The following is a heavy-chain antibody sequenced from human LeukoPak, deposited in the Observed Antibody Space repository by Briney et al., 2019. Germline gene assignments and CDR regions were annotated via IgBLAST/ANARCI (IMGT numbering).Heavy chain of an antibody. V-gene: IGHV4-61*01. CDR1: GDSISSGNY. J-gene: IGHJ3*02. CDR3: ARLRDILTGYFRSPDAYDI. D-gene: IGHD3-9*01. CDR2: IYYSGST. Sequence: SETLSLTCTVSGDSISSGNYWGWIRQPPGKGLEWIGYIYYSGSTNYNPSLKSRVTISVDTSKNQFSLNLNSVTAADTAVYYCARLRDILTGYFRSPDAYDIWGQGTMVTVSS.